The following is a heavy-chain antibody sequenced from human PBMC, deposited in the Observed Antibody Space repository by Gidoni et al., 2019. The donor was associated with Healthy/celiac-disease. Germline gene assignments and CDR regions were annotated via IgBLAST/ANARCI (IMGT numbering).Heavy chain of an antibody. CDR2: ISSSSSYI. CDR3: ARDYIILSHLASPNYYYYGMDV. CDR1: GFTFSSYR. Sequence: EVQLVESGGGLVKPGGSLRLSCAASGFTFSSYRMNWVRQAPGKGLEWVSSISSSSSYIYYADSVKGRFTISRDNAKNSLYLQMNSLRAEDTAVYYCARDYIILSHLASPNYYYYGMDVWGQGTTVTVSS. V-gene: IGHV3-21*01. J-gene: IGHJ6*02. D-gene: IGHD1-20*01.